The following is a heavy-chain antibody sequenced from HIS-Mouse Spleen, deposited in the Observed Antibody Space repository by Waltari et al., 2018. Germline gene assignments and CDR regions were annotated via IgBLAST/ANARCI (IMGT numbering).Heavy chain of an antibody. Sequence: QLQLQESGPGLVKPSETLSLTCTVSGGSISSSSYYWGWIRQTPGKGLEWVGSSYYSGTTYYNPSLKVRVSISVDTSTNQFSLMLSSVTAADTAVYYCAREIPYSSSWYDWYFDLWGRGTLVTVSS. V-gene: IGHV4-39*07. CDR3: AREIPYSSSWYDWYFDL. CDR1: GGSISSSSYY. CDR2: SYYSGTT. J-gene: IGHJ2*01. D-gene: IGHD6-13*01.